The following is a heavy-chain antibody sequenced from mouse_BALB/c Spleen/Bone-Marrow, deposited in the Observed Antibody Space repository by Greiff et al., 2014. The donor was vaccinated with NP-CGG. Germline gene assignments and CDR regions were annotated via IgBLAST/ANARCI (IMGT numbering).Heavy chain of an antibody. D-gene: IGHD1-2*01. J-gene: IGHJ3*01. V-gene: IGHV1-14*01. Sequence: VQLQQSGPELVKPGASVKMSCKASGYTFTSYVMHWVKQKPGQGLEWIGYINPYNDGTKYNEKFKGKATLTSDKSSSTAYMELSSLTSEDSAVHYCARRQFITTAAWFAYWGQGTLVTVSA. CDR3: ARRQFITTAAWFAY. CDR1: GYTFTSYV. CDR2: INPYNDGT.